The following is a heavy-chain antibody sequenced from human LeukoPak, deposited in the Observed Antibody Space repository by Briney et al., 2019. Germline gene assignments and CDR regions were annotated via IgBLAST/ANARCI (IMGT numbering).Heavy chain of an antibody. J-gene: IGHJ4*02. V-gene: IGHV4-31*03. CDR2: IYYSGST. CDR1: GGSISSGGYY. Sequence: SETLSLTCTVSGGSISSGGYYWRWIRQHPGKGLEWIGYIYYSGSTYYNPSLKSRVTISVDTSKNQFSLKLSSVTAADTAVYYCARDNWNYFDYWGQGTLVTVSS. CDR3: ARDNWNYFDY. D-gene: IGHD1-20*01.